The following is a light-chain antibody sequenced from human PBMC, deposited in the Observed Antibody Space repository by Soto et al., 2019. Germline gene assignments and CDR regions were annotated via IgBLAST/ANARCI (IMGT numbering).Light chain of an antibody. Sequence: EIVLTQSPATLSLSPGERATLSCRASQSVSSYLAWYQQKPGQAPRLLIYDASNRATGIPARFSGSGSGTDFTLTISSLEPEDFAVYYCQQRSIWPPGAFGPGTKVDIK. CDR1: QSVSSY. J-gene: IGKJ3*01. V-gene: IGKV3-11*01. CDR3: QQRSIWPPGA. CDR2: DAS.